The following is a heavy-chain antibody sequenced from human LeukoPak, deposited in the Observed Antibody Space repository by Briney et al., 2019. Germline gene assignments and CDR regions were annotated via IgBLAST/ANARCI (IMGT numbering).Heavy chain of an antibody. V-gene: IGHV4-4*02. J-gene: IGHJ5*02. Sequence: SETLSLTCAVSGGSISSSNWWSWVRQPPGKGLEWIGEIYHSGSTNYNPSLKSRVTISVDTSKNQFSLKLSSVTAADTAVYYCARNIVVVTHNWFDPWGQGTLVTVSS. D-gene: IGHD2-21*02. CDR2: IYHSGST. CDR1: GGSISSSNW. CDR3: ARNIVVVTHNWFDP.